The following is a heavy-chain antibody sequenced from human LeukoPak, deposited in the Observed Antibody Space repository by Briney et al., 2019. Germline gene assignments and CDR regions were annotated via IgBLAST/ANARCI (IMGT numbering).Heavy chain of an antibody. Sequence: ASVKVSCKASGYTFTSYGISWVRQAPGQGLEWMGWISAYNGNTNYAQKLQGRVTMTTDTFTSTAYMELRSLRSDDTAVYYCARLHDILTGLNWFDPWGQGTLVTVSS. CDR3: ARLHDILTGLNWFDP. J-gene: IGHJ5*02. CDR2: ISAYNGNT. CDR1: GYTFTSYG. V-gene: IGHV1-18*01. D-gene: IGHD3-9*01.